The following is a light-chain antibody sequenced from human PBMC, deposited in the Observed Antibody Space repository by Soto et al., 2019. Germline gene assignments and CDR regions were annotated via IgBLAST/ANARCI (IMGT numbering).Light chain of an antibody. Sequence: EIVLTQSPGTLSLSPGERATLSCRASQSVSSSYLAWYQQKPGQAPRLLIYGASTRATGIPARFSGSGSGTEFTLTISSLQSEDFAVYYCQQYNNWPLFGQGTRLEIK. CDR2: GAS. CDR3: QQYNNWPL. J-gene: IGKJ5*01. CDR1: QSVSSSY. V-gene: IGKV3-15*01.